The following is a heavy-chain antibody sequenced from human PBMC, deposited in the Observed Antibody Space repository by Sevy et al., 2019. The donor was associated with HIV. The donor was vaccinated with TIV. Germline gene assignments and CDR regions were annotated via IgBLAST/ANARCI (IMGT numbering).Heavy chain of an antibody. J-gene: IGHJ5*02. V-gene: IGHV1-2*02. CDR2: IRPNSGDT. CDR3: ARTYCSGGTCYYHNWFDP. Sequence: ASVKVSCKASGYTFSGYYIQWVRRAPGQGLEYMGWIRPNSGDTHYAQKFQGRVTMTKNTSISTAYLELSRLKSDDTAVYYCARTYCSGGTCYYHNWFDPWGQGTLVTVSS. CDR1: GYTFSGYY. D-gene: IGHD2-15*01.